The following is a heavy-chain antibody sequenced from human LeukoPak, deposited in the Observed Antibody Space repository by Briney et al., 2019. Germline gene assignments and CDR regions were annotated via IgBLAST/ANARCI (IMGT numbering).Heavy chain of an antibody. V-gene: IGHV3-23*01. J-gene: IGHJ4*02. CDR1: GFIFSRYA. CDR3: AKANHLYCSSTSCYVDY. CDR2: ISCSGGST. D-gene: IGHD2-2*01. Sequence: GGSLRLPCAASGFIFSRYAMSWVRQAPGKGLEWVSAISCSGGSTYYADSVKGRFTISRDNSKNTLYLQMNSLRAEDTAVYYCAKANHLYCSSTSCYVDYWGQGTLVTVSS.